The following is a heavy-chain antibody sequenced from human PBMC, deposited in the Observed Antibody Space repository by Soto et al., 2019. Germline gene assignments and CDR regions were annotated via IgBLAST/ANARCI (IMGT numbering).Heavy chain of an antibody. CDR1: GFTFSSDG. CDR2: IWYDGSNK. V-gene: IGHV3-33*01. CDR3: ARDPLVDGSGSYYSYYYYYYGMDV. D-gene: IGHD3-10*01. Sequence: GGSLRLSCAASGFTFSSDGMHWVRQAPGKGLEWVAVIWYDGSNKYYADSVKGRFTISRDNSKNTLYLQMNSLRAEDTAVYYCARDPLVDGSGSYYSYYYYYYGMDVWGQGTTVTVSS. J-gene: IGHJ6*02.